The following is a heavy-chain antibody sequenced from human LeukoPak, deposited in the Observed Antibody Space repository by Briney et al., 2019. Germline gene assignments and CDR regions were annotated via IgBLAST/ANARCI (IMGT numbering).Heavy chain of an antibody. D-gene: IGHD3-3*01. V-gene: IGHV1-8*01. CDR1: GYTFTSYD. Sequence: ASVKVSCKASGYTFTSYDINWVRQATGQGLEWMGWMNPNSGNTGYAQKFQGRVTMTRNTSISTAYMELSSLRSEDTAVYYCARVITIFGLGNWFDPWGQGTLVTVSS. J-gene: IGHJ5*02. CDR2: MNPNSGNT. CDR3: ARVITIFGLGNWFDP.